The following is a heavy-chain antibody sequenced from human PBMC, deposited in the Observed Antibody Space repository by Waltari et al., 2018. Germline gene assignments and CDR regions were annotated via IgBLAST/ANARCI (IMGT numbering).Heavy chain of an antibody. CDR2: IYYSGST. D-gene: IGHD3-16*01. J-gene: IGHJ5*02. Sequence: QLQLQESGPGLVKPSETLSLTCTVSGGSISSNIYYWGWIRQPPGKGLEWIGCIYYSGSTYYNPSLKSRVTISVDTSNNQFSLKLSSVTAADTAVYYCARERDGGAGAYNWFDPWGQGTLVTVSS. CDR3: ARERDGGAGAYNWFDP. V-gene: IGHV4-39*07. CDR1: GGSISSNIYY.